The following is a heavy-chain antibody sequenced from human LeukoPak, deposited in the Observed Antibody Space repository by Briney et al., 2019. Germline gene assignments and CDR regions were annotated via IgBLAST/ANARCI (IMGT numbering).Heavy chain of an antibody. CDR1: GYTFTGYY. Sequence: ASVKVSCEASGYTFTGYYIHWVRQAPGQGLEWMGWINPNSGGTNFAQKFQGRVTMTRDTSISTAYMELSSLKSDDTAVYYCARGRPDAMRRWFDPWGQGTLVTVPS. J-gene: IGHJ5*02. CDR3: ARGRPDAMRRWFDP. CDR2: INPNSGGT. V-gene: IGHV1-2*02.